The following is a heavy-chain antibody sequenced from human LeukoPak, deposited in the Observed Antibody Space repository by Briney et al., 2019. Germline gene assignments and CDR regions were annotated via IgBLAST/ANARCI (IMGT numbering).Heavy chain of an antibody. Sequence: PGGSLRLSCAASGFTVSNNYMTWVRQAPVKGLEWVSLIYTGDSAYYADSVKGRFTISRDNSKNTLYLQMNSLRAEDTAVYYCASRHSYSSSWSAFDIWGQGTIVTVSS. CDR3: ASRHSYSSSWSAFDI. CDR2: IYTGDSA. V-gene: IGHV3-53*01. D-gene: IGHD6-13*01. CDR1: GFTVSNNY. J-gene: IGHJ3*02.